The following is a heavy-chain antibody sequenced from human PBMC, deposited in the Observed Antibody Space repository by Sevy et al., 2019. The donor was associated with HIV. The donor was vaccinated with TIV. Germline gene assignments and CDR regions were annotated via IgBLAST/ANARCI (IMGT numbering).Heavy chain of an antibody. V-gene: IGHV3-23*01. J-gene: IGHJ3*02. D-gene: IGHD6-19*01. CDR2: ISGSGGST. CDR3: AKWSSRQWLGGDAFDI. Sequence: GGSLRLSCAASGFTFSSYAMSWVRQAPGKGLEWVSAISGSGGSTYYADSVKGRFTISRDNSKNTLYLQMNSLRAEDTAVYYCAKWSSRQWLGGDAFDIWGQGTMVTVSS. CDR1: GFTFSSYA.